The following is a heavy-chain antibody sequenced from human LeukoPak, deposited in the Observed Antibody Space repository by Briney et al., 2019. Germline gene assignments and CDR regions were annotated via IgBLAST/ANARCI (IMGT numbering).Heavy chain of an antibody. CDR3: AKDRTGNYVAWFDP. Sequence: GGSLRLSCAASGFTFSSYAMSWVRQAPGKGLEWVSSISSGGGSTYYADSVKGRFTISRDNSKNTLYLQMNSLRAKDAAVYYCAKDRTGNYVAWFDPWGQGTLVTVSS. V-gene: IGHV3-23*01. CDR2: ISSGGGST. CDR1: GFTFSSYA. J-gene: IGHJ5*02. D-gene: IGHD4-11*01.